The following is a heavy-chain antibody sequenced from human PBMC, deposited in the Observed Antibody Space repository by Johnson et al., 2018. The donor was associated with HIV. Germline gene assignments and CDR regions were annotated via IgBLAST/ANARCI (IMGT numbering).Heavy chain of an antibody. CDR3: ARDPITMVRGAFDI. V-gene: IGHV3-7*01. CDR2: IKQAGREK. Sequence: VQLVESGGGLVQPGGSLRLSCAASGFTFSSYWMSWVRQAPGKGLEWVANIKQAGREKYYVDSVKGRFTISRDNAKNSLYLQMNSLRAEDTAVYYCARDPITMVRGAFDIWGQGTMVTVSS. J-gene: IGHJ3*02. D-gene: IGHD3-10*01. CDR1: GFTFSSYW.